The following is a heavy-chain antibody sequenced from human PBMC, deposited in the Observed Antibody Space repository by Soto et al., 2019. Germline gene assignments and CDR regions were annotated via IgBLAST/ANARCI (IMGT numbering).Heavy chain of an antibody. V-gene: IGHV1-46*01. J-gene: IGHJ4*02. D-gene: IGHD5-18*01. CDR1: GYTFTSYY. CDR3: ARYTARGYSYGAFDY. Sequence: ASVKVSCKASGYTFTSYYMHWVRQAPGQGLEWMGIINPSGGSTSYAQKFQGRVTMTRDTSTSTVYMELSSLRSEDTAVYYCARYTARGYSYGAFDYWGQGTLVTVSS. CDR2: INPSGGST.